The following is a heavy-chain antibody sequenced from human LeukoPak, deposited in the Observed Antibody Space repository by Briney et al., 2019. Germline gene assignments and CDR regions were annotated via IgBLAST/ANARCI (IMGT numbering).Heavy chain of an antibody. CDR2: ISAYNGNT. Sequence: ASVKVSCKASGYTFTSYGISWVRQAPGQGLEWMGWISAYNGNTNYAQKLQGRVTMTTDTSTSTAYMELRSLRSDDTAVYYCARDRGDDYGGNSNWYYFDYWGQGTLVTVSS. J-gene: IGHJ4*02. CDR1: GYTFTSYG. CDR3: ARDRGDDYGGNSNWYYFDY. D-gene: IGHD4-23*01. V-gene: IGHV1-18*01.